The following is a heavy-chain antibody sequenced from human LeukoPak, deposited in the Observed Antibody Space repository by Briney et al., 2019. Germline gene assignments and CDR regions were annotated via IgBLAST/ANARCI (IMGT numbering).Heavy chain of an antibody. CDR1: GFTFSSYD. J-gene: IGHJ4*02. V-gene: IGHV3-13*01. CDR3: ARVVPTTLMNYFDY. CDR2: IGHGGDT. D-gene: IGHD5-12*01. Sequence: GGSLRLSCAASGFTFSSYDMHWVRQAPGKGLEWVSSIGHGGDTYYAISVKGRFTISRGNAKNSLYLQMNNLRVGDTAVYYCARVVPTTLMNYFDYWGQGTRVTVSS.